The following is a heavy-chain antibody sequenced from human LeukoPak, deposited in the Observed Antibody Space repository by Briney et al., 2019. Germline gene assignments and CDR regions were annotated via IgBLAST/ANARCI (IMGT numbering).Heavy chain of an antibody. Sequence: PGRSLRLSCAASGFTFSSYAMHWVRQAPGKGLEWVAVISYDGSNKYYADSVKGRFTISRDNSKNTLYLQMNSLRAEDTAVYYCARARLAYYDSSGYQTEFDAFDIWGQGTMVTVSS. CDR3: ARARLAYYDSSGYQTEFDAFDI. CDR2: ISYDGSNK. D-gene: IGHD3-22*01. V-gene: IGHV3-30-3*01. J-gene: IGHJ3*02. CDR1: GFTFSSYA.